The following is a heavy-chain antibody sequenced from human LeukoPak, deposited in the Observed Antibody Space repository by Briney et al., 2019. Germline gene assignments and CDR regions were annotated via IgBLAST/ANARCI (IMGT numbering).Heavy chain of an antibody. J-gene: IGHJ5*02. CDR3: ASSLPPSYCSGGSCCFDP. CDR2: IYPGDSET. CDR1: GYIFTSYW. Sequence: GASLQISCKGSGYIFTSYWIGWVRPLPGKGLEWMGIIYPGDSETRYSPSFQRQVTISAHNSITTAYLRCSSLKASHTAMYYCASSLPPSYCSGGSCCFDPWGQGTLVTVSS. V-gene: IGHV5-51*01. D-gene: IGHD2-15*01.